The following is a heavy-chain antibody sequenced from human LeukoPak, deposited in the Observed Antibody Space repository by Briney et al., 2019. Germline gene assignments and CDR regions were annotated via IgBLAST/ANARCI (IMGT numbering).Heavy chain of an antibody. D-gene: IGHD3-10*01. CDR1: GFTFSSYA. V-gene: IGHV3-23*01. CDR2: ISGSGGST. J-gene: IGHJ5*02. CDR3: AKDGYYGSGGPNWFDP. Sequence: GGSLRLSCAASGFTFSSYAMSWVRQAPGKGLEWVSAISGSGGSTYYADSVKGRFTISRDNSKNTLYLQMNSLRAEDTAVYYCAKDGYYGSGGPNWFDPWGQGTLVTVSS.